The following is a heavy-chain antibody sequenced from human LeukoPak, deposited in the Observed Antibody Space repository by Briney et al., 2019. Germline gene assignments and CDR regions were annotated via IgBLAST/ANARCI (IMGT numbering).Heavy chain of an antibody. CDR3: ARAGRFLDPLGMDV. J-gene: IGHJ6*02. Sequence: SETLSLTCTVSGGSISSSSYYWGWIRQPPGKGLEWIGSIYYSGSTYYNPSLKSRVTISVDTSKNQFSLKLSSVTAADTAVYYCARAGRFLDPLGMDVWGQGTTVTVSS. V-gene: IGHV4-39*01. D-gene: IGHD3-3*01. CDR1: GGSISSSSYY. CDR2: IYYSGST.